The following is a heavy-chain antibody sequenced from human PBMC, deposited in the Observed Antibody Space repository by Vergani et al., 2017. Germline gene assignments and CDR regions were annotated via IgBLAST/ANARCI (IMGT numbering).Heavy chain of an antibody. D-gene: IGHD3-22*01. CDR1: GYTFTSYG. CDR3: AIGTYYYDSSGYVDY. CDR2: ISAYNGNT. J-gene: IGHJ4*02. V-gene: IGHV1-18*01. Sequence: QVQLVQSGAEVKKPGASVKVSCKASGYTFTSYGISWVRQAPGQGLKWMGWISAYNGNTNYAQKLQGRVTMTTDTSTSTAYMELRSLRSDDTAMYYCAIGTYYYDSSGYVDYWGQGTLVTVSS.